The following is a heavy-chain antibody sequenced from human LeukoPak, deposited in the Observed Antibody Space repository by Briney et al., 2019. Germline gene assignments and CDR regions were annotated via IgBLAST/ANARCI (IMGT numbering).Heavy chain of an antibody. CDR1: GFTFSSYA. J-gene: IGHJ4*02. CDR2: ISGSVGST. V-gene: IGHV3-23*01. D-gene: IGHD3-22*01. Sequence: GGSLRLSCAASGFTFSSYAMSWVRQAPGKGLEWVSAISGSVGSTYYADSVKGRFTISRDNSKYTLYMQMNSLRAEDTAVYYRAKAATLYDSSGFDNWGQGTLVTVSS. CDR3: AKAATLYDSSGFDN.